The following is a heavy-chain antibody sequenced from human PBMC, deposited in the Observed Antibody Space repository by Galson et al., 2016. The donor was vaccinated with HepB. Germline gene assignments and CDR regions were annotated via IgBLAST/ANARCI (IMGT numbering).Heavy chain of an antibody. V-gene: IGHV5-51*01. CDR3: ARHLDYYDSDTYPYYSYYGMDV. CDR2: INPGDSDT. CDR1: GYRFTRYW. D-gene: IGHD3-22*01. J-gene: IGHJ6*02. Sequence: QSGAEVKKPGESLKISCKGSGYRFTRYWIGWVRQMPGKNLEWMGIINPGDSDTRYSPSFQGHVTISADNSITTAYLQWNSLKASDTAIYYCARHLDYYDSDTYPYYSYYGMDVWGQGTTVTVSS.